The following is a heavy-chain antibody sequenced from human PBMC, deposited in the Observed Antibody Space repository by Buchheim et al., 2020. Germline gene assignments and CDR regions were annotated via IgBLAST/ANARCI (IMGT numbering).Heavy chain of an antibody. Sequence: QVQLQQWGAGLLKPSETLSLTCAVYGGSFSGYYWSWIRQPPGKGLEWIGEINHSGSTNYNPSLKSRVTISVDTSKHQFSLKLSSVTAADTAVYYCARRYSYGYYYYYYMDVWGKGTT. CDR2: INHSGST. V-gene: IGHV4-34*01. D-gene: IGHD5-18*01. J-gene: IGHJ6*03. CDR1: GGSFSGYY. CDR3: ARRYSYGYYYYYYMDV.